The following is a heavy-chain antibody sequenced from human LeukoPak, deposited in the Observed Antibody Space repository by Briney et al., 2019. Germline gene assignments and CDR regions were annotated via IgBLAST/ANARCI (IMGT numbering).Heavy chain of an antibody. D-gene: IGHD2-2*01. CDR2: ISATGITP. J-gene: IGHJ3*02. Sequence: GGSLRLSCAASGFTFSKYAMSWVRQAPGKGLEWVSAISATGITPYYIDSVKGRFTISRDNSKSTLWLQMNSLRAEDTALYYCAKDVVRAPAAMGQAFDIWGQGTMVTVSS. CDR1: GFTFSKYA. CDR3: AKDVVRAPAAMGQAFDI. V-gene: IGHV3-23*01.